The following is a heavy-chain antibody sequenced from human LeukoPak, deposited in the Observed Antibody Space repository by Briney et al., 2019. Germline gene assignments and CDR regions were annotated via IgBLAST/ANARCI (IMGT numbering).Heavy chain of an antibody. CDR2: ISGSGGST. Sequence: PGGTLRLSCAASGFTFSSYGMSWVRQAPGKGLEWVSAISGSGGSTYYADSVKGRFTISRDNSKNTLYLQMNSLRAEDTAVYYCAKDGQQQLVRANKDRPRGFMDVWGKGTTVTISS. V-gene: IGHV3-23*01. D-gene: IGHD6-13*01. CDR1: GFTFSSYG. J-gene: IGHJ6*03. CDR3: AKDGQQQLVRANKDRPRGFMDV.